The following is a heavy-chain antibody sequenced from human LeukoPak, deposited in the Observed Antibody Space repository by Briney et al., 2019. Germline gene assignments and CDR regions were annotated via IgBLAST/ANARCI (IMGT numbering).Heavy chain of an antibody. CDR3: ARAEYYYDSSGYCIGY. Sequence: TSETLSLTCAVYGGSFSGYYWSWIRQPPGKGLEWIGEINHSGSTNYNPSLKSRVTISVDTSKNQFSLKLSSVTAADTAVYYCARAEYYYDSSGYCIGYWGQGTLVTVSS. CDR1: GGSFSGYY. V-gene: IGHV4-34*01. D-gene: IGHD3-22*01. J-gene: IGHJ4*02. CDR2: INHSGST.